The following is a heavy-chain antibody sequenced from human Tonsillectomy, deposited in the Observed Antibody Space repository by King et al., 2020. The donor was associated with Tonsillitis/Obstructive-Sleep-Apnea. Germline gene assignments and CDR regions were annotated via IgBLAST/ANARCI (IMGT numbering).Heavy chain of an antibody. V-gene: IGHV4-34*01. CDR1: GGSSSGYY. J-gene: IGHJ6*02. Sequence: VQLQQWGAGLLRPSETLSLTCAVYGGSSSGYYWSWIRQPPGKGLEWIGEINHSGSTNYNPSLKSRVTISVDTSKNQFSLKLSSVTAAGTAVYYCVCRYYYYGMDVWGQGTTVTVSS. CDR3: VCRYYYYGMDV. CDR2: INHSGST.